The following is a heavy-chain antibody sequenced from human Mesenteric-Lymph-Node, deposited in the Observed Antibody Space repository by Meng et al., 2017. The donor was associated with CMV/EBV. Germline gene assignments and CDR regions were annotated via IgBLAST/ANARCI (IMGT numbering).Heavy chain of an antibody. CDR2: ISSSGDTI. Sequence: GGSLRLSCVASGFSFSSYEMNWVRQTPGKGLEWLSYISSSGDTIYYADSVKGRFTISRDNAKNSLYLQMNSLRAEDTALYYCVKDSGSYSGYGMDVWGQGTTVTVSS. D-gene: IGHD1-26*01. J-gene: IGHJ6*02. CDR1: GFSFSSYE. CDR3: VKDSGSYSGYGMDV. V-gene: IGHV3-48*03.